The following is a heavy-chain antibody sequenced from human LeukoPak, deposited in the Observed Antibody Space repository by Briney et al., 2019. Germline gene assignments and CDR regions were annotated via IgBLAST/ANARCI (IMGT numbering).Heavy chain of an antibody. V-gene: IGHV1-18*01. CDR3: ARDRVNEGDNDY. CDR1: GYTFTSYG. CDR2: ISAYNGNT. J-gene: IGHJ4*02. Sequence: ASVKVSCKASGYTFTSYGISWVRQAPGQGLEWMGWISAYNGNTNYAQKLQGRVTMTTDTSTSTAYTELRSLRSDDTAVYYCARDRVNEGDNDYWGQGTLVTVSS. D-gene: IGHD2-21*02.